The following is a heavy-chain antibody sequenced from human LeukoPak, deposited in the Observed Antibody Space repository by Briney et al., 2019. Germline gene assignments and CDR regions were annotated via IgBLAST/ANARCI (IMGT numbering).Heavy chain of an antibody. CDR1: GGSISSYY. CDR2: IYYSGST. CDR3: ARGYYYYYGMDV. J-gene: IGHJ6*02. V-gene: IGHV4-59*01. Sequence: SETLSLTCTVSGGSISSYYWSWIRQPPGKGLEWIGYIYYSGSTNYNPSLKSRVTISVDTSKNQFSLKLSSVTAADTAVYYCARGYYYYYGMDVWGQGTTVTVSS.